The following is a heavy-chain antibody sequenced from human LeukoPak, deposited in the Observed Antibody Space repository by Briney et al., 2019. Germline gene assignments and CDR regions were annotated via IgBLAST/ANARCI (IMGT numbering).Heavy chain of an antibody. CDR1: GFTFSSYA. CDR2: ISGSGGST. V-gene: IGHV3-23*01. D-gene: IGHD2-2*01. Sequence: GGSLRLSCAASGFTFSSYAMSWVRQAPGKGLEWVSGISGSGGSTYYADSVKGRFTISRDNAKKSLYLQMNSLRAEDTAVYYCARAYQLLFVDTHFDYWGQGTLVTVSS. J-gene: IGHJ4*02. CDR3: ARAYQLLFVDTHFDY.